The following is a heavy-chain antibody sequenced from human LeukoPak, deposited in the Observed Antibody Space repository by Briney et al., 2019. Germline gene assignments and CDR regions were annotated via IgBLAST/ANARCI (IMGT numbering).Heavy chain of an antibody. J-gene: IGHJ4*02. CDR1: GFTLSSYS. V-gene: IGHV3-23*01. CDR2: ISGSGGST. CDR3: AKCFGSCYYFDY. Sequence: GSLELSCAASGFTLSSYSISWVRQAPRKGLELVSAISGSGGSTYYADSVKGRFTISRDNSKNTLYLQMNSLRAEDTAVYYCAKCFGSCYYFDYWGQGTLVTVSS. D-gene: IGHD2-15*01.